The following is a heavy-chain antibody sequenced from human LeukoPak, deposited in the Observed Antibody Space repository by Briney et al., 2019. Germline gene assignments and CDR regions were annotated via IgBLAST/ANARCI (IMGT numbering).Heavy chain of an antibody. D-gene: IGHD6-13*01. CDR2: ISHSGST. CDR3: ARRRLAASALDY. CDR1: GGSISSSSYY. V-gene: IGHV4-39*01. Sequence: SETLSLTCTVSGGSISSSSYYWGWTRQPPGKGLEWVGTISHSGSTYYNPSLKSRVTVSVDTSKNQFSLKLSSVTAADTAVYYCARRRLAASALDYWGQGTLVTVSS. J-gene: IGHJ4*02.